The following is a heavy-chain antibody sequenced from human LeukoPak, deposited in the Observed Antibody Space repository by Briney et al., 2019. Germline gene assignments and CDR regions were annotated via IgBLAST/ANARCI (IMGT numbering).Heavy chain of an antibody. D-gene: IGHD4-17*01. CDR1: ASTLTDHY. J-gene: IGHJ4*02. CDR2: ITSSGTTR. Sequence: GGSLRLSCTVSASTLTDHYMSWFRQSPGRGLEWISWITSSGTTRDYADSVMGRFTISRDNTKNSVYLQMTSLRPDDTAVYYCARDPDYGDPYWGQGTLVTVSS. CDR3: ARDPDYGDPY. V-gene: IGHV3-11*01.